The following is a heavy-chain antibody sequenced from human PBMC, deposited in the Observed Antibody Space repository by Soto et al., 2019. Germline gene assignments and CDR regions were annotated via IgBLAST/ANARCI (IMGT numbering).Heavy chain of an antibody. CDR1: GGSISSGDYY. J-gene: IGHJ5*02. CDR3: ARGFDFWSGYWGFDT. V-gene: IGHV4-30-4*01. Sequence: SETLSLTCTVSGGSISSGDYYWSWIRQPPGKGLEWIGYIYYSGSTYYNPSLKSRVTISVDTSKNQFSLKLSSVTAADTAVYYCARGFDFWSGYWGFDTWGQGTLVTVSS. D-gene: IGHD3-3*01. CDR2: IYYSGST.